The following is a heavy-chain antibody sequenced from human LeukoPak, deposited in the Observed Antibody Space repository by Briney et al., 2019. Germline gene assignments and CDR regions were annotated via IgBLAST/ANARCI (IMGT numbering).Heavy chain of an antibody. CDR1: GGSLSSGGYY. J-gene: IGHJ1*01. V-gene: IGHV4-31*03. Sequence: PSETLSLTCTVSGGSLSSGGYYWTWIRQHPGKGLEWIGYIYYSGSTYYNPSLKSRVTISVDTSQNQFSLRLSSVTAADTAVYYCALGYCGGGSCYAREYFQHWGQGTLVTVSS. CDR2: IYYSGST. CDR3: ALGYCGGGSCYAREYFQH. D-gene: IGHD2-15*01.